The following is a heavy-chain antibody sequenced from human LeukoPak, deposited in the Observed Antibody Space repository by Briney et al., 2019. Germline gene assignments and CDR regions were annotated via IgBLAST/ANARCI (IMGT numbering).Heavy chain of an antibody. CDR2: INPNSGGT. Sequence: ASVKVSCKASGYTFTGYYMHWVRQAPGQGLEWMGWINPNSGGTNYAQKFQGRVTMTRDTSISTAYMELRSLRSDDTAVYYCAREGRYCSGGSCYAVSVNWGQGTLVTVSS. CDR1: GYTFTGYY. V-gene: IGHV1-2*02. D-gene: IGHD2-15*01. CDR3: AREGRYCSGGSCYAVSVN. J-gene: IGHJ4*02.